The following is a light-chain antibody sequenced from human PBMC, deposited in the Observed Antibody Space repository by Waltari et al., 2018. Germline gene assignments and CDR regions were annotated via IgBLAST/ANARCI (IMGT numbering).Light chain of an antibody. CDR2: WAS. Sequence: DIVMTQSPDSLAVSLGERATIHCKSSQSVLYNSNNKNYLLWYQQKPGQPPRLLLYWASNRESGVPDRFTGSGSGTDFTLTISSLQAEDVAVYYCQQYFSPPFTFGPGTRVDIK. J-gene: IGKJ3*01. V-gene: IGKV4-1*01. CDR1: QSVLYNSNNKNY. CDR3: QQYFSPPFT.